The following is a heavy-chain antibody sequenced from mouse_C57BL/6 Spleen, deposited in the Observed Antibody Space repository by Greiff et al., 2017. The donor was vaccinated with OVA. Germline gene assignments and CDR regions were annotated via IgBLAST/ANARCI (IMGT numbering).Heavy chain of an antibody. D-gene: IGHD2-3*01. CDR1: GFNIKDYY. V-gene: IGHV1-15*01. CDR2: IDPETGGT. Sequence: VQLQQSGAELVKPGASVKLSCTASGFNIKDYYMHWVKQTPVHGLEWLGAIDPETGGTAYNQKFKGKAILTADKSSSTAYMELRSLTSEDSAVYYCTRGRWLLLMDYWGQGTSVTVSS. CDR3: TRGRWLLLMDY. J-gene: IGHJ4*01.